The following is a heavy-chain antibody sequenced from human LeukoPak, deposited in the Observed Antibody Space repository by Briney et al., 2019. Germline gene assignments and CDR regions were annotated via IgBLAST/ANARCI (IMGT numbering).Heavy chain of an antibody. D-gene: IGHD6-13*01. CDR1: GFTFGDYA. CDR2: ISWNSGSI. Sequence: GGSLRLSCAASGFTFGDYAMHWVRQAPGKGLEWVSGISWNSGSIGYADSVKGRFTISRDNAKNSPYLQMNSLRAEDTALYYCAKDIGHSSSWYVIGFDYWGQGTLVTVSS. CDR3: AKDIGHSSSWYVIGFDY. V-gene: IGHV3-9*01. J-gene: IGHJ4*02.